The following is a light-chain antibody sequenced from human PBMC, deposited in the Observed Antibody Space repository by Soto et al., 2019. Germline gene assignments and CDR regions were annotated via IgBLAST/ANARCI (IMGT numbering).Light chain of an antibody. V-gene: IGKV1-39*01. CDR3: QQISRTPP. Sequence: DIQMTQSPSTLSGSVGDRVTITCRASQSISSYLNWYQQKPGKVPKLLIYGASTLQSGVPSRFSGSGSGTDYTLTISSLQPEDFANYYCQQISRTPPFRQGTRFEI. CDR1: QSISSY. CDR2: GAS. J-gene: IGKJ5*01.